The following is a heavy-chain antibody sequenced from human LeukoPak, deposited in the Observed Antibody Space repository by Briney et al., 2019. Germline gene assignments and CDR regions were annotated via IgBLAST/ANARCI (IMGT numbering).Heavy chain of an antibody. CDR2: VHDSGST. J-gene: IGHJ2*01. V-gene: IGHV4-61*01. D-gene: IGHD1-14*01. Sequence: SETLSLTCTVFGDSFSNSNHYWTWIRQPPGKELEWFGYVHDSGSTKYNPFLRSRVIISLDTPKNQYSLNVRSVTAADTAMYYCARDSAPVRTSWYFDLWGRGALVTVSS. CDR3: ARDSAPVRTSWYFDL. CDR1: GDSFSNSNHY.